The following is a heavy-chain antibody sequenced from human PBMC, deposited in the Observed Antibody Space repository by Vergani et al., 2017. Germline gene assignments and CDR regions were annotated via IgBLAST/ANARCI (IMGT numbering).Heavy chain of an antibody. J-gene: IGHJ6*02. V-gene: IGHV1-69-2*01. CDR2: VDPEDGET. CDR3: ATPHTVTTGCMEV. D-gene: IGHD4-17*01. CDR1: GYTFPDHY. Sequence: EVQLVQSGAEVTKPGATMKISCKVSGYTFPDHYMHWVKQAPGKGLEWMGLVDPEDGETIYAEKFKGRVTIAADTSTDTAHLELSILRSEDTAVYYCATPHTVTTGCMEVWGQGTPVTVSS.